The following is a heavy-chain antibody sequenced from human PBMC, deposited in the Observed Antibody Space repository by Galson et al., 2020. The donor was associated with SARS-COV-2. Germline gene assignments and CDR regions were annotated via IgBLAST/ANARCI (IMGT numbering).Heavy chain of an antibody. CDR3: LSFSSTRQGH. V-gene: IGHV3-64D*06. Sequence: DGPLRLSCSASGFILSAYAMHCVRQAPGKGLEYVSALSSNGETSFYADSVSGRFTMSRDNSKNMFYLQMTALRVEDTASYYCLSFSSTRQGHWGQGTLVTVSS. J-gene: IGHJ4*02. CDR2: LSSNGETS. CDR1: GFILSAYA. D-gene: IGHD2-2*01.